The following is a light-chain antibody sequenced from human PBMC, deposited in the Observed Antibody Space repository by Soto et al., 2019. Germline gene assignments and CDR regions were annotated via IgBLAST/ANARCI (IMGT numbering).Light chain of an antibody. Sequence: DTQMPQSPSSLSASVGDRVTIICRASQFMSTYLNWYQLKPGRAPKLLIYAASSVQSGVPSRFSGSASGTDFTLTITNLQPEDSATYSGQHSYSVPLTCGGGTKVEI. CDR2: AAS. V-gene: IGKV1-39*01. CDR1: QFMSTY. CDR3: QHSYSVPLT. J-gene: IGKJ4*01.